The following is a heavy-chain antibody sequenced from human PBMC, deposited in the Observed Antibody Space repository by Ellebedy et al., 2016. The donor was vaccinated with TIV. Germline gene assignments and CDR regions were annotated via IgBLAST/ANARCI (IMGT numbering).Heavy chain of an antibody. CDR2: IYSGGTT. J-gene: IGHJ4*02. Sequence: GGSLRLSCAASGFTVSSNYMNWVRQAPGKGLEWVSVIYSGGTTYYADSVKGRFTISRDNAKNSLFLQMNSLRDEDTAVYYCAREGSGSYISWGQGTLVTVSS. V-gene: IGHV3-66*01. CDR1: GFTVSSNY. D-gene: IGHD1-26*01. CDR3: AREGSGSYIS.